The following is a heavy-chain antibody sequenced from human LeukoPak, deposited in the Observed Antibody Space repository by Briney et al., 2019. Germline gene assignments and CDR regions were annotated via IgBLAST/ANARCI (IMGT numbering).Heavy chain of an antibody. J-gene: IGHJ4*02. CDR2: ISYNGNNQ. Sequence: QPGRSLRLSCAASGFTFTTYSMLWVRQAPDKGLEWVAVISYNGNNQYYADSVKGRFTISRDNSKNTLYLQMNSLRAEDTAVYYCAKDQGYGSGTFLDYWGQGTLVTVSS. V-gene: IGHV3-30*18. CDR1: GFTFTTYS. D-gene: IGHD3-10*01. CDR3: AKDQGYGSGTFLDY.